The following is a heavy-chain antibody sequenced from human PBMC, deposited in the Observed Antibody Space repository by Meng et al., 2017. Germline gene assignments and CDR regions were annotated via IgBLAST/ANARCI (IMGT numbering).Heavy chain of an antibody. CDR3: ARTIATVDDAFDI. D-gene: IGHD4-23*01. CDR2: IWYDGSNK. Sequence: GESLKISCAASGFTFSSYGMHWVRQAPGKGLEWVAVIWYDGSNKYYADSVKGRFTISRDNSKNTLYLQMNSLRAEDTAAYYCARTIATVDDAFDIWGQGTMVTVSS. J-gene: IGHJ3*02. CDR1: GFTFSSYG. V-gene: IGHV3-33*01.